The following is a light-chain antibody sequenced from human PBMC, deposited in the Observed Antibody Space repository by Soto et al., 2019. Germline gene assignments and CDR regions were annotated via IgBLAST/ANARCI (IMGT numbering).Light chain of an antibody. V-gene: IGKV3-20*01. CDR1: QTVLNNY. Sequence: EIVLTQSPGTLSLSQGERATLSCRASQTVLNNYLTWYQQKPGQAPRRLIFGASIRATGIPDRFSGSGSGTDFTLTISRLEPEDFAVYYCQQYGDSPTFGGGTRLEIK. CDR3: QQYGDSPT. CDR2: GAS. J-gene: IGKJ5*01.